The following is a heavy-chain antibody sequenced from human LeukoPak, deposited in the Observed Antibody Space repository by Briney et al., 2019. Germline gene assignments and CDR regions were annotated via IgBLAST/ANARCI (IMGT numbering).Heavy chain of an antibody. D-gene: IGHD3-9*01. J-gene: IGHJ4*02. CDR2: IYSGGST. CDR1: GFTVSSNY. CDR3: ARGVLRYFDWLFDY. V-gene: IGHV3-66*01. Sequence: GGSLRLSCAASGFTVSSNYMSWVRQAPGKGLELVSVIYSGGSTYYADSVKGRFTISRDNSKNTLYLQMNSLRAEGTAVYYCARGVLRYFDWLFDYWGQGTLVTVSS.